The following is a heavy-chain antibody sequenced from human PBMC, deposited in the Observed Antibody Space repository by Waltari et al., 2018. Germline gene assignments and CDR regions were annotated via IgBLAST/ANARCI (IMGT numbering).Heavy chain of an antibody. V-gene: IGHV4-61*02. J-gene: IGHJ4*02. CDR3: ARITNYGYGDYWAYYFDY. D-gene: IGHD4-17*01. Sequence: QEQLQESGPGLVKPSQTLSLTCTVSGGSISSGSYYWSWIRQPAGKGLEWIGRIYTSGSTNYNPSLKSRVTISVDTSKNQFSLKLSSVTAADTAVYYCARITNYGYGDYWAYYFDYWGQGTLVTVSS. CDR1: GGSISSGSYY. CDR2: IYTSGST.